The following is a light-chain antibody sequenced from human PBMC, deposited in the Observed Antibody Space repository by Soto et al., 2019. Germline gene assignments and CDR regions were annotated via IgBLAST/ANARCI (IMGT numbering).Light chain of an antibody. CDR3: QQYGSSPPIT. CDR2: GAS. J-gene: IGKJ5*01. V-gene: IGKV3-20*01. CDR1: QSVSSSQ. Sequence: IVFTQSPGTLSLSPGERAPLSCQGIQSVSSSQLAWYQQKPGQAPRLLTYGASSRATGIPDRFSGSGSGTDFTLTISRLEPEDFAVYYCQQYGSSPPITFGQGTRLEI.